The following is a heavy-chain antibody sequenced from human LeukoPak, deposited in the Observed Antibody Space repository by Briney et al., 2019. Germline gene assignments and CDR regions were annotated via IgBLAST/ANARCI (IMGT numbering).Heavy chain of an antibody. J-gene: IGHJ4*02. CDR2: IIPIFGTA. V-gene: IGHV1-69*13. CDR3: ARDPGGYFDY. Sequence: SVKVSCKASGGTFISYAISWVRQAPGQGLEWMGGIIPIFGTANHAQKFQGRVTITADESTSTAYMELSSLRSEDTAVYYCARDPGGYFDYWGQGTLVTVSS. CDR1: GGTFISYA.